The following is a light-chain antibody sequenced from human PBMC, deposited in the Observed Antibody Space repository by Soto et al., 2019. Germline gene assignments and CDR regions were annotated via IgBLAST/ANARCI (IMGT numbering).Light chain of an antibody. CDR3: QQSYSTPPN. J-gene: IGKJ3*01. CDR1: QSISSY. CDR2: AAS. V-gene: IGKV1-39*01. Sequence: DIQMTQSPSSLSASVGDRVTITCRASQSISSYLHWYQQNPGKAPKLLIYAASSLQGGVPSRFSVSGSVTDFTLTISSLQPEDFATYYCQQSYSTPPNFGPGTKVDIK.